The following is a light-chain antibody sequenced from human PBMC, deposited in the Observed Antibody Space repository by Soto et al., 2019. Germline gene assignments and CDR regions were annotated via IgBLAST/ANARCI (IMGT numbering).Light chain of an antibody. CDR1: SSYVGSYNL. Sequence: ALTQPASVSGSPGQSITISCTGTSSYVGSYNLVSWYQQHPGKAPKLMIYEVSKRPSGVSNRFSGSKSGNTASLTISGLQAEDEADYYCCSYAGSSPYVFGTGTKVTVL. CDR2: EVS. CDR3: CSYAGSSPYV. V-gene: IGLV2-23*02. J-gene: IGLJ1*01.